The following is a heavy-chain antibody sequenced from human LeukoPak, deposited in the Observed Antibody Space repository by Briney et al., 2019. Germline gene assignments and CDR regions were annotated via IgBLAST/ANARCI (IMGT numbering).Heavy chain of an antibody. Sequence: SETLSLTCTVSGGSISSGSYYWSWIRQPVGKGLEWIGRIYTSGSTNYNPSLKSRVTISVDTFKNQFSLKLSSVTAADTAVYYCVREDPLYCSSTSCYGRGFDYWGQGTLVTLSS. CDR2: IYTSGST. V-gene: IGHV4-61*02. CDR1: GGSISSGSYY. J-gene: IGHJ4*02. CDR3: VREDPLYCSSTSCYGRGFDY. D-gene: IGHD2-2*01.